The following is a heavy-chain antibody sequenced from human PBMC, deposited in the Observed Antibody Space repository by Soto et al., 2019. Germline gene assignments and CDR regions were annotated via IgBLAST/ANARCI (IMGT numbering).Heavy chain of an antibody. D-gene: IGHD3-22*01. J-gene: IGHJ5*02. Sequence: SETLSLTCSVSGGSNSSRSHYWGWVRQPPVKGLEWIGSIYYSGITYYIPSLKSQVTISVDTSKSQFSLKLSSVTAADTAVYYCARHCYDTSGYYLNWFVTGGQGTLVTIFS. CDR1: GGSNSSRSHY. V-gene: IGHV4-39*01. CDR3: ARHCYDTSGYYLNWFVT. CDR2: IYYSGIT.